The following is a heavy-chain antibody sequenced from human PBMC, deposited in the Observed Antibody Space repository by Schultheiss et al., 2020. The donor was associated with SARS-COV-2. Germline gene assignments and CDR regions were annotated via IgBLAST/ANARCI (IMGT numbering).Heavy chain of an antibody. J-gene: IGHJ6*02. CDR3: ARVGGRGGDYYYYYGMDV. D-gene: IGHD3-10*01. V-gene: IGHV3-30*14. CDR2: ISYDGSNK. CDR1: GFTFSSYA. Sequence: GGSLRLSCAASGFTFSSYAMHWVRQAPGKGLEWVAVISYDGSNKYYADSVKGRFTNSRDNAKNTLYLQMNSLRAEDTAVYYCARVGGRGGDYYYYYGMDVWGQGTTVTVSS.